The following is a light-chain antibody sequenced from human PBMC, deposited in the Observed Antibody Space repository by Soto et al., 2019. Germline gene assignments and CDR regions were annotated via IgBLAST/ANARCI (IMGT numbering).Light chain of an antibody. CDR2: GAS. J-gene: IGKJ1*01. V-gene: IGKV1-12*01. Sequence: DLEMTQSPNSVSASVGDRVTVTCRASQAISTLLAWYRQKPGKAPELLVYGASTLQSGVPPRFSGSGSGTEFTLTISSFQPEDFGIYFCQQAERFPWTFGQGPRVEIK. CDR3: QQAERFPWT. CDR1: QAISTL.